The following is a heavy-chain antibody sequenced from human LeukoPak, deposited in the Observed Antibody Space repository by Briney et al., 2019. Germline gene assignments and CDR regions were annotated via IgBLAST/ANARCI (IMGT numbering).Heavy chain of an antibody. Sequence: PGGSLRLSCAASGFTFSSYAMNWVRQAPGKGLEGVSSIDGSGGSTYYADSVKGRFTISRDNSKNTLYLQMNSLRAEDTAVYYCAKGDNYGDYLSFDYWGQGALVTVSS. J-gene: IGHJ4*02. CDR3: AKGDNYGDYLSFDY. V-gene: IGHV3-23*01. D-gene: IGHD4-17*01. CDR1: GFTFSSYA. CDR2: IDGSGGST.